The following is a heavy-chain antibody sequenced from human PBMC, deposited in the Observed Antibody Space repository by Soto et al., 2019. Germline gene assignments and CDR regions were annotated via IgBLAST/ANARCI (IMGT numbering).Heavy chain of an antibody. Sequence: EVQLVESGGGLVQPGRSLRLSCAASGFTFDDYAMHWVRQAPGKGLEWVSGISWNSGSIGYADSVKGRVTISRDNAKNSLYLQMNRLRAEDTALYYCAKDGGITMVRGVITKSSGFDYWGQGTLVTVSS. V-gene: IGHV3-9*01. CDR2: ISWNSGSI. J-gene: IGHJ4*02. CDR3: AKDGGITMVRGVITKSSGFDY. CDR1: GFTFDDYA. D-gene: IGHD3-10*01.